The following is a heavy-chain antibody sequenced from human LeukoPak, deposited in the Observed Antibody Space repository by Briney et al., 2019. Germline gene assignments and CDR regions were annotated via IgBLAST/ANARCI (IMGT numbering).Heavy chain of an antibody. V-gene: IGHV1-69*13. Sequence: SVKVSCKASGYTFNSYAISCVRQAPGQGLEWMGGIIPIFGTANYARKFQGRVTITADESTSTAYMELSSLRSEDTAVYYCARGGNHVLRFLEWLYYLDYWGQGTLVTVSS. CDR2: IIPIFGTA. CDR1: GYTFNSYA. D-gene: IGHD3-3*01. CDR3: ARGGNHVLRFLEWLYYLDY. J-gene: IGHJ4*02.